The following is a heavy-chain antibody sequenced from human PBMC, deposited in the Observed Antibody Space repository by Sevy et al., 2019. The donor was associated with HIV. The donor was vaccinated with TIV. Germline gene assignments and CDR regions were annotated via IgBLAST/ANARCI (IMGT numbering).Heavy chain of an antibody. CDR3: ARHSDSSRALDI. J-gene: IGHJ3*02. CDR2: IKQDGSGK. V-gene: IGHV3-7*01. Sequence: GGSLRLSCAASGFRLNTYWMTWVRQAPGKGLEWVANIKQDGSGKYYVDSVKGRFTISRDNAKNSLYLEMNSLRAEDTAVYYCARHSDSSRALDIWGQGTMVTVSS. D-gene: IGHD1-26*01. CDR1: GFRLNTYW.